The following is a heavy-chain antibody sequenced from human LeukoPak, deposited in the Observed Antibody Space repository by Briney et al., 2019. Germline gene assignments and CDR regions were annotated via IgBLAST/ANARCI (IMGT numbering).Heavy chain of an antibody. V-gene: IGHV3-23*01. CDR2: ISGGSGST. D-gene: IGHD3-22*01. Sequence: GGSLRLSCAASGFTFSSYAMSWVRQAPGKGLAWVSTISGGSGSTYCADSVKGRFTISRDNSKNTLYLQMNSLRDEDTAVYYCTKHRFESGGYHSTDWGQGTLVTVSS. CDR1: GFTFSSYA. J-gene: IGHJ4*02. CDR3: TKHRFESGGYHSTD.